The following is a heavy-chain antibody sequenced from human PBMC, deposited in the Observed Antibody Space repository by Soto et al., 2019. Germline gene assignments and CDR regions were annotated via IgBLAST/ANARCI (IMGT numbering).Heavy chain of an antibody. D-gene: IGHD2-15*01. J-gene: IGHJ4*02. Sequence: EVQLLESGGGLVQPGGSLRLSCAASGFTFSSYAMSWVRQAPGKGLEWVSAISGSGGSTYYADSVKGRFTSSRDNSKNTLYLQMNSLRAEDTAVYYCAKYPVVVVALPLDYWGQGTLVTVSS. CDR1: GFTFSSYA. CDR2: ISGSGGST. V-gene: IGHV3-23*01. CDR3: AKYPVVVVALPLDY.